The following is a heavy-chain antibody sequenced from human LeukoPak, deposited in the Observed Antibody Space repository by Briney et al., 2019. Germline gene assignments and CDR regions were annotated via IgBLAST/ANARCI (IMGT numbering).Heavy chain of an antibody. D-gene: IGHD2-2*01. J-gene: IGHJ6*03. CDR2: IYHSGST. V-gene: IGHV4-38-2*01. CDR1: GYSISSGYY. Sequence: KPSETLSLTCAVSGYSISSGYYWGWIRQPPGKGLEWIGSIYHSGSTYYNPSLKSRATISVDTSKNQFSLKLSSVTAADTAVYYCATIPIVVVPAAMGDYYYYYMDVWGKGTTVTVSS. CDR3: ATIPIVVVPAAMGDYYYYYMDV.